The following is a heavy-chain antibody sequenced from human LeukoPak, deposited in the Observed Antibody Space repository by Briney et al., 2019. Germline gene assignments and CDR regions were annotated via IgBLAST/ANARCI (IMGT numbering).Heavy chain of an antibody. Sequence: GGTLRLSCAASGFTFSSYGMNWVRQAPGKGLEWVSAISGSGGSPYYADSVKGRFTISRDSSKNTLYLQMNSLRAEDTAAYYCAKTYSSSRAHYYYYYYMDVWGKGTTVTISS. CDR2: ISGSGGSP. D-gene: IGHD6-13*01. CDR3: AKTYSSSRAHYYYYYYMDV. J-gene: IGHJ6*03. CDR1: GFTFSSYG. V-gene: IGHV3-23*01.